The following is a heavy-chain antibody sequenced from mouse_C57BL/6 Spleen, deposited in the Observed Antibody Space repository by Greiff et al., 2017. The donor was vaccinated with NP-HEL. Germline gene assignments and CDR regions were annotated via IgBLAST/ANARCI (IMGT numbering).Heavy chain of an antibody. V-gene: IGHV3-6*01. Sequence: EVKVEESGPGLVKPSQSLSLTCSVTGYSITSGYYWNWIRQFPGNKLEWMGYISYDGSNNYNPSLKNRISITRDTSKNQFFLKLNSVTTEDTATYYCASRTGNYGYFDVWGTGTTVTVSS. J-gene: IGHJ1*03. CDR2: ISYDGSN. CDR3: ASRTGNYGYFDV. CDR1: GYSITSGYY.